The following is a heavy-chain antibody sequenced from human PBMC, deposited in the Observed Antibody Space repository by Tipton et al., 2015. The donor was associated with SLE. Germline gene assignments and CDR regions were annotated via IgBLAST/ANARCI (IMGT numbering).Heavy chain of an antibody. CDR3: ARGGVGAKSIDY. CDR1: GFSFDESG. V-gene: IGHV3-20*04. CDR2: ISGNGGRT. D-gene: IGHD1-26*01. J-gene: IGHJ4*02. Sequence: GSLRLSCTASGFSFDESGTSWVRQVPGKGLEWVSGISGNGGRTGNGDSVKGRFIISRDNAKNSLYLQMNRLRVEDTALYYCARGGVGAKSIDYWGQGTLVTVSS.